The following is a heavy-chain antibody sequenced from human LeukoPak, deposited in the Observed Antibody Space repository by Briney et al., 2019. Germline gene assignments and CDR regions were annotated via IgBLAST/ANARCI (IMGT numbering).Heavy chain of an antibody. CDR3: AKDRNTRGTGYYMDV. Sequence: GGSLRLSCAASGFTFSSYGMHWVRQAPGKGLGWVAFIRYDGSNKYYADSVKGRFTISRDNSKNTLYLQMNSLRAEDTAVYYCAKDRNTRGTGYYMDVWGKGTTVTVSS. J-gene: IGHJ6*03. CDR1: GFTFSSYG. D-gene: IGHD3/OR15-3a*01. CDR2: IRYDGSNK. V-gene: IGHV3-30*02.